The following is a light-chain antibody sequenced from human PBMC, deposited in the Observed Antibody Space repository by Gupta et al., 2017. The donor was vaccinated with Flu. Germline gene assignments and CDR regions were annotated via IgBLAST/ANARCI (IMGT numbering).Light chain of an antibody. J-gene: IGKJ2*03. Sequence: ELVMTQSPATLSVSPGERATLSCRASQSVSSNLAWYQQKPGQAPRLLIYGASTRATGIPARFSGSGSGTEFTRTISSLQSEDFAVYYCQQYNNWPTRDSVGQGTELESK. CDR2: GAS. CDR1: QSVSSN. V-gene: IGKV3-15*01. CDR3: QQYNNWPTRDS.